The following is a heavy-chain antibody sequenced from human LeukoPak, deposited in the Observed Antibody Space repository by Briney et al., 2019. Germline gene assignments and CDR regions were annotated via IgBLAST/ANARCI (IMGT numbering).Heavy chain of an antibody. CDR1: GYTFTSYD. V-gene: IGHV1-8*01. J-gene: IGHJ4*02. Sequence: ASVKVSCKASGYTFTSYDINWVRQATGQGLEWMGWMNPNSGNTGYAQKFQGRVTMTTDTSTNTAYMELRGLTSDDTAVYYCARDLGLDTTMIFFDFWGQGTLVTVSS. CDR2: MNPNSGNT. D-gene: IGHD5-18*01. CDR3: ARDLGLDTTMIFFDF.